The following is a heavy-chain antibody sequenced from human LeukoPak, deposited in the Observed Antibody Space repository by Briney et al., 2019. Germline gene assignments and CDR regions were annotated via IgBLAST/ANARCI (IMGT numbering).Heavy chain of an antibody. CDR3: VRDQIQLWLGDY. D-gene: IGHD5-18*01. Sequence: ASVKVSCKASGYTFTSYGISWVRQAPGQGLEWMGWISAYNGNTNYAQKLQGRVTMTTDTSTSTAYMELRSLRSDDTAVYYCVRDQIQLWLGDYWGQGTLVTVSS. CDR2: ISAYNGNT. J-gene: IGHJ4*02. CDR1: GYTFTSYG. V-gene: IGHV1-18*04.